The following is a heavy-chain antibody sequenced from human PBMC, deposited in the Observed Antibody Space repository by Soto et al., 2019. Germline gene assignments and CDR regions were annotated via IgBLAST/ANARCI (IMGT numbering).Heavy chain of an antibody. V-gene: IGHV4-34*01. CDR2: INHSGST. D-gene: IGHD3-22*01. Sequence: SETLSLTCSVYGGSFSGYYWSWIRQPPGKGLEWIGEINHSGSTNYNPSLKSRVTISVDTSKNQFFLKLSSVTAADTAVYYCARVKNTYYYDRSERPFDPWGQGTLVTVSS. J-gene: IGHJ5*02. CDR3: ARVKNTYYYDRSERPFDP. CDR1: GGSFSGYY.